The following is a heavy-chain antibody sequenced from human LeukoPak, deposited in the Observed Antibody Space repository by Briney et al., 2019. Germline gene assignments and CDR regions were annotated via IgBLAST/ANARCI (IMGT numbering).Heavy chain of an antibody. Sequence: PSETLSLTCAVYGGSFSGYYWSWIRQPSGKGLEWIGEINHSGSTNYNPSLKSRVTISVDTSKNQFSLKLSSVTAADTAVYYCARGQNSSSWYYFDYWGQGTLVTVSS. V-gene: IGHV4-34*01. CDR1: GGSFSGYY. CDR3: ARGQNSSSWYYFDY. CDR2: INHSGST. J-gene: IGHJ4*02. D-gene: IGHD6-13*01.